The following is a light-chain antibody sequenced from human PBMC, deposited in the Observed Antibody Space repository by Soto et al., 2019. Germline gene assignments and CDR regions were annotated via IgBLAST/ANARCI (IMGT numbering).Light chain of an antibody. Sequence: EIVMTQSPATLSVSPGEGATLSCRPSQSVSRYLAWYQQKHGQAPRFXIYGASTRATGIPARFSGSGSGTEFTLIISSLQSEDSAVYYCQQYNSWLWTFGQGTKVDIK. J-gene: IGKJ1*01. CDR2: GAS. CDR3: QQYNSWLWT. V-gene: IGKV3-15*01. CDR1: QSVSRY.